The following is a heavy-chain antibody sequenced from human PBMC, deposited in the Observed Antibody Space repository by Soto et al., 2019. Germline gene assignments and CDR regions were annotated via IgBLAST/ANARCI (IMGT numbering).Heavy chain of an antibody. J-gene: IGHJ6*03. V-gene: IGHV3-21*01. CDR2: ISSSSSYI. CDR1: GFTFSSYS. CDR3: ARDEAYYYYMDV. Sequence: EVQLVESGGGLLKPGGSRRLSCAASGFTFSSYSMNWVRQAPGKGLEWVSSISSSSSYIYYADSVKGRFTISRDNAKNSLYLQLNSLRAEDTAVYYCARDEAYYYYMDVWGKGTTVTVSS.